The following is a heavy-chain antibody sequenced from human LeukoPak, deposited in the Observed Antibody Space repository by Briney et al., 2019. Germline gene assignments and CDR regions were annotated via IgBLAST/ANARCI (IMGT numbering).Heavy chain of an antibody. CDR2: ISHSSGFT. V-gene: IGHV3-11*03. D-gene: IGHD6-13*01. Sequence: GGSLRLSCAASGFTFSDYYMSWIRQAPGQGLEWVAYISHSSGFTNYADSVKGRFATSRDNAKNSLYLQIDSLRAEDTAIYYCAKLFKAYSSTWIDYWGQGNLVTVSS. J-gene: IGHJ4*02. CDR3: AKLFKAYSSTWIDY. CDR1: GFTFSDYY.